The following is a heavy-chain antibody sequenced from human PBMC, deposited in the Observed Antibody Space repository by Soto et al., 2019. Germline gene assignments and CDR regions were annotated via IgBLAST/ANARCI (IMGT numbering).Heavy chain of an antibody. CDR2: IYYSGST. J-gene: IGHJ3*02. V-gene: IGHV4-59*01. Sequence: LETLSLTCTVSGGSISSYYWSWIRQPPGKGLEWIGYIYYSGSTNYNPSLKSRVTISVDTSKNQFSLKLSSVTAADTAVYYCARVPLDCGGDCYYSGAFDIRGQGTTVTVSS. CDR3: ARVPLDCGGDCYYSGAFDI. CDR1: GGSISSYY. D-gene: IGHD2-21*02.